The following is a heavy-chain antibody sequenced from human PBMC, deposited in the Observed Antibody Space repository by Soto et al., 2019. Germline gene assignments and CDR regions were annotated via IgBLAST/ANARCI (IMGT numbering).Heavy chain of an antibody. D-gene: IGHD3-16*01. Sequence: PSETLPLTCSVSGGSISSHSHYWGWIRKPPGKGLEWIGEINHSGSTNYNPSLKSRVTISVDTSKNQFSLKLSSVTAADTAVYYCARGLGPVRGTFGGVYFDYWGQGTLVTVSS. V-gene: IGHV4-39*07. J-gene: IGHJ4*02. CDR2: INHSGST. CDR1: GGSISSHSHY. CDR3: ARGLGPVRGTFGGVYFDY.